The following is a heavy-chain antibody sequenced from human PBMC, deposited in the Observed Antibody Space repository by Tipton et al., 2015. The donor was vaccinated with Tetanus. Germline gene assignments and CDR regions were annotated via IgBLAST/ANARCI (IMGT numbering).Heavy chain of an antibody. J-gene: IGHJ6*02. V-gene: IGHV3-66*01. Sequence: SLRLSCAASGFTVSSNYMSWVRQAPGKGLEWVSVIYSGGSTYYADSVKGRFTISRDNSKNALYLQMNSLRAEDTAVYYCARDLGYSSGWCLQYSGMDVWGQGTTVTVSS. D-gene: IGHD6-19*01. CDR2: IYSGGST. CDR1: GFTVSSNY. CDR3: ARDLGYSSGWCLQYSGMDV.